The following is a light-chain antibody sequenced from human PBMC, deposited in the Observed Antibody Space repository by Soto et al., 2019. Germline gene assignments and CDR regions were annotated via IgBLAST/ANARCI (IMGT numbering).Light chain of an antibody. CDR1: QSVSSNN. V-gene: IGKV3-20*01. Sequence: EIVLTQSPGTLSLSPGERATLSCRASQSVSSNNLAWYQQRPGQAPRVVIYGASTRATGIPERFSGSGSGTDFTLTISRLEPEAFAVYYCQQYGSSPQTFGQGTKVDIK. CDR2: GAS. CDR3: QQYGSSPQT. J-gene: IGKJ1*01.